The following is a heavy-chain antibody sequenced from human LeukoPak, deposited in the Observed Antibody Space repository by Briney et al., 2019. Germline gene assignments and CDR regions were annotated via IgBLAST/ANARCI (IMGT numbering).Heavy chain of an antibody. CDR2: IYPGDSDT. J-gene: IGHJ3*02. CDR1: GYSFSTYW. CDR3: ARKGIAAAGLSDAFDI. D-gene: IGHD6-13*01. V-gene: IGHV5-51*01. Sequence: GESLKISCQGSGYSFSTYWITWVRQMPGKGLEWMGIIYPGDSDTRYSPSFQGQVTISADKSISTAYLQWSSLKASDTAMYYCARKGIAAAGLSDAFDIWGQGTMVTVSS.